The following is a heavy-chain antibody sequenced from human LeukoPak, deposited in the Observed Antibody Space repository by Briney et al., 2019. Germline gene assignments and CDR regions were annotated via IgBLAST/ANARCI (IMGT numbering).Heavy chain of an antibody. V-gene: IGHV4-38-2*01. CDR2: IYHSGST. CDR3: ARHSYDFWSGYYTYAFDI. D-gene: IGHD3-3*01. Sequence: SETLSLTCAVSGYSISSGYYWGWIRQPPGKGLEWIGSIYHSGSTYYNPSLKSRVTMSVDTSKNQFSLKLSSVTAADTAVYYCARHSYDFWSGYYTYAFDIWGQGTMVTVSS. CDR1: GYSISSGYY. J-gene: IGHJ3*02.